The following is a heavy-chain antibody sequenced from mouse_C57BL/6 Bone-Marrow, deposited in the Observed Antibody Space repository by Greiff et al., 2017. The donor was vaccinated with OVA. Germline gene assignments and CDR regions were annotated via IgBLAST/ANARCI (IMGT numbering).Heavy chain of an antibody. V-gene: IGHV14-2*01. Sequence: VQLKESGAELVKPGASVKLSCTASGFNIKDYYMHWVKQRTEQGLEWIGRIDPEDGETKYAPKFQGKATITADTSSNTAYLQLSSLTSEDTAVYYCAKVGRYYYGSSSYYYAMDYWGQGTSVTVSS. CDR2: IDPEDGET. CDR1: GFNIKDYY. D-gene: IGHD1-1*01. J-gene: IGHJ4*01. CDR3: AKVGRYYYGSSSYYYAMDY.